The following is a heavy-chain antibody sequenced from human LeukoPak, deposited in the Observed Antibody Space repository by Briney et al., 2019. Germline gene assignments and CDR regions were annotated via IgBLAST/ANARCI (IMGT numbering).Heavy chain of an antibody. V-gene: IGHV4-39*07. Sequence: SETLSLTCTVSGGSISSSSYYWGWIRQPPGKGLESIGSIYYSGSTYYNPSLKSRVTISVDTSKNQFSLKLTAVTAADTAVYYCAREVGSSSHYYAVDVWGRGTTVTVSS. CDR1: GGSISSSSYY. J-gene: IGHJ6*02. CDR2: IYYSGST. D-gene: IGHD6-6*01. CDR3: AREVGSSSHYYAVDV.